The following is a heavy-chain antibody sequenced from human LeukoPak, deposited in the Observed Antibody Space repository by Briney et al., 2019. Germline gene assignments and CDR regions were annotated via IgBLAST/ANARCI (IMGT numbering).Heavy chain of an antibody. D-gene: IGHD1-14*01. Sequence: GASVKVSCKASGYTFTSYGISWVRQAPGQGLEWMGGIIPIFGTANYAQKFQGRVTITADESTSTAYMELSSLRSEDTAVYYCARENRGIYYYYYGMDVWGQGTTVTVSS. CDR2: IIPIFGTA. CDR3: ARENRGIYYYYYGMDV. CDR1: GYTFTSYG. J-gene: IGHJ6*02. V-gene: IGHV1-69*13.